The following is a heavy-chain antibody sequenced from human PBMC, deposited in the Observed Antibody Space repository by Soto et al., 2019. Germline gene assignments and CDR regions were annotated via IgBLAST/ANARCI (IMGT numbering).Heavy chain of an antibody. CDR2: ITGGSGYI. J-gene: IGHJ6*02. D-gene: IGHD6-6*01. Sequence: EVQLVESGGGLVKPGGSLGLSCVVSGFTFSTYTMNWVRQAPWKGLEWVSSITGGSGYIYYADSVKGRFTISRDNAKNSLYLQMDSLRAEDSAVYYCARDRAVRKENGMDVWGQGTTVTVSS. CDR3: ARDRAVRKENGMDV. V-gene: IGHV3-21*01. CDR1: GFTFSTYT.